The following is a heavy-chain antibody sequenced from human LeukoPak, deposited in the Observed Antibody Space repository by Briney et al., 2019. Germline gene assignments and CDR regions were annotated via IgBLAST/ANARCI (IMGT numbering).Heavy chain of an antibody. CDR3: ARDTSYYYDSSGNGNWFDP. CDR1: GGSISSYY. D-gene: IGHD3-22*01. J-gene: IGHJ5*02. V-gene: IGHV4-59*12. CDR2: IYYSGST. Sequence: SETLSLTCTVSGGSISSYYWSWIRQPPGKGLEWIGYIYYSGSTNYNPSLKSRVTISVDTSKNQFSLKLSSVTAADTAVYYCARDTSYYYDSSGNGNWFDPWGQGTLVTVSS.